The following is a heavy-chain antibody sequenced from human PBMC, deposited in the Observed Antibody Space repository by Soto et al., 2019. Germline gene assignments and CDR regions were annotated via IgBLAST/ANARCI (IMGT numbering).Heavy chain of an antibody. CDR3: ASPKIAFYNWFDP. D-gene: IGHD3-3*02. CDR2: IYYSGST. V-gene: IGHV4-59*08. J-gene: IGHJ5*02. Sequence: SETLSLTCIVSGGSISSYYWSWIRQPPGKGLEWIGSIYYSGSTNYNPSLKSRVTISVDTSKNQFSLKLSSVTAADTAVYYCASPKIAFYNWFDPWGQGTLVTVSS. CDR1: GGSISSYY.